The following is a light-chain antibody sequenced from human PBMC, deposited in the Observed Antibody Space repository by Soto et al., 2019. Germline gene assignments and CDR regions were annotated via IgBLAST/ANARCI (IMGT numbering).Light chain of an antibody. CDR2: KAS. CDR3: QQYKSFLGT. CDR1: QSISSW. Sequence: DIQMTQSPSTLSASVGDRVTITCRASQSISSWVAWYQQKPGKAPNLLITKASTLESGVPSRFSGSGTGTEFTLTINSLQPDDFATYYCQQYKSFLGTFGQGTKVEIK. V-gene: IGKV1-5*03. J-gene: IGKJ1*01.